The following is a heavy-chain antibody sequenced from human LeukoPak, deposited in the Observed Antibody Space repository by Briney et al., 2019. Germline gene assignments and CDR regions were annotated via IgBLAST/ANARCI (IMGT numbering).Heavy chain of an antibody. J-gene: IGHJ4*02. V-gene: IGHV1-3*01. CDR3: ARVSDDSGWNFDY. CDR2: INAGNGNR. D-gene: IGHD6-19*01. Sequence: ASVKVSCKASGYTFTSYAIHWVRQAPGRRLEWMGWINAGNGNRKYSQKFQDRVTITRETSATTAYMELNSLTSEDTAVYYCARVSDDSGWNFDYWGQGTLVTVSS. CDR1: GYTFTSYA.